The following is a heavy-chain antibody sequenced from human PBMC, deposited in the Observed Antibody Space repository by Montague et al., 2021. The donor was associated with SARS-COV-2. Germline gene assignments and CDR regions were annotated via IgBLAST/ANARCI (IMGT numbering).Heavy chain of an antibody. D-gene: IGHD6-19*01. V-gene: IGHV4-39*07. CDR1: GGSISSGGFF. Sequence: SETLSLTCSVSGGSISSGGFFWGWIRQPPGRGLEWIGSIYSDGRTQYNPSLKSRVIISVDKSKNQFSLKLSSVTAADTAVYYCARTGYSSGWHSFDYWGQGTLVPVPS. CDR2: IYSDGRT. CDR3: ARTGYSSGWHSFDY. J-gene: IGHJ4*02.